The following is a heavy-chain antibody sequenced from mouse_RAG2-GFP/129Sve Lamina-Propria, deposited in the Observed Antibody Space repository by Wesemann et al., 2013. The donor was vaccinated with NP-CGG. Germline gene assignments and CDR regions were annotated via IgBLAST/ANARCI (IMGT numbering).Heavy chain of an antibody. CDR2: ISSGSSTI. D-gene: IGHD2-12*01. J-gene: IGHJ2*01. CDR1: GFTFSDYG. CDR3: ATRSYYSYELDY. Sequence: EVQLVESGGGLVKPGGSRKLSCAASGFTFSDYGMHWVRQAPEKGLEWVAYISSGSSTIYYADTVKGRFTISRDNAKNTLFLQMTSLRSEDTAMYYCATRSYYSYELDYWGQGTTLTVSS. V-gene: IGHV5-17*01.